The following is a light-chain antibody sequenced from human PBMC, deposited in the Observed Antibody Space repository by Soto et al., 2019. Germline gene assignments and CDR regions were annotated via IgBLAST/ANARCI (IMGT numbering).Light chain of an antibody. V-gene: IGLV1-47*01. Sequence: QSALTQSPSASGTPGQRVTISCSGSASTIGRNYVYWYQRLPGTAPKLLIYRNSQRPSGVPDRFSGSKSGTSASLAISGLRSEDEADYYCAAWDDNLSGFYVFGDGTKVTVL. CDR2: RNS. CDR1: ASTIGRNY. CDR3: AAWDDNLSGFYV. J-gene: IGLJ1*01.